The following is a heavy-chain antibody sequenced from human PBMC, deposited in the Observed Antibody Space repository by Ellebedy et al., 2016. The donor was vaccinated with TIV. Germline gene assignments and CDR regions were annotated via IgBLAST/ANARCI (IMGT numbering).Heavy chain of an antibody. CDR2: INPKNGDT. V-gene: IGHV1-2*02. CDR3: GRSGYGSGWSFDY. CDR1: GYTFIGYY. Sequence: AASVKVSCKASGYTFIGYYMHWVRQAPGRGLEWMGWINPKNGDTSYAQKFQGRVTMTRDPSISTAYMELSRLGSDDTAVYYCGRSGYGSGWSFDYWGQGTLVTVSS. J-gene: IGHJ4*02. D-gene: IGHD6-19*01.